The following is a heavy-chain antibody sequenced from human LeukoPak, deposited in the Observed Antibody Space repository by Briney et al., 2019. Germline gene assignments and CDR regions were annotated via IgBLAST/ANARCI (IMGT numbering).Heavy chain of an antibody. D-gene: IGHD3-10*01. J-gene: IGHJ6*03. V-gene: IGHV1-69*13. Sequence: ASVKVSCKASGGTFSSYAISWVRQAPGQGLEWMGGIIPIFGTANYAQKFQGRVTITADESTSTAYMELSSLRSEDTAVYYCAILYGSGSYYNEGGLWYYYMDVWGKGTTVTAAS. CDR3: AILYGSGSYYNEGGLWYYYMDV. CDR2: IIPIFGTA. CDR1: GGTFSSYA.